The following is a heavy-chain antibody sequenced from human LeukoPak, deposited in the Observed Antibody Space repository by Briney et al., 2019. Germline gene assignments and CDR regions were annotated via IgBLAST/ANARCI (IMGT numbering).Heavy chain of an antibody. CDR3: ARDFQNIATDF. Sequence: PGGSLRLSCAASGFTLSYYWMSWVRQAPGKGLEWVANIKQDGSEKYYVDSVKGRFTISRDDAKNSLYLQMNSLRAEDTAVYFCARDFQNIATDFWGRGTPVTVSS. V-gene: IGHV3-7*01. D-gene: IGHD2/OR15-2a*01. CDR1: GFTLSYYW. J-gene: IGHJ4*02. CDR2: IKQDGSEK.